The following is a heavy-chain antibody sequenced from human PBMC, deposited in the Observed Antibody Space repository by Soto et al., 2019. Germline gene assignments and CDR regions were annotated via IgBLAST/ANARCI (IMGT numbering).Heavy chain of an antibody. V-gene: IGHV3-9*01. CDR3: ARVRDLGSCWLGQQAVFAY. J-gene: IGHJ4*02. CDR2: ISWNSGTV. Sequence: LRLSCAASGFTFDDYAMHWVRQPPGKGLEWVSGISWNSGTVDYADSVKGRFSISRDNAKNSLYLQMNSLRAEDTALYYCARVRDLGSCWLGQQAVFAYWGQGTMVTVSS. CDR1: GFTFDDYA. D-gene: IGHD3-10*01.